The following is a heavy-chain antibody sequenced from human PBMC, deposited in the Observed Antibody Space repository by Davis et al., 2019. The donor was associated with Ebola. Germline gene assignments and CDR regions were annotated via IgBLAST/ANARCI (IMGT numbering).Heavy chain of an antibody. J-gene: IGHJ4*02. Sequence: SETLSLTCTVSGGSITSGDYSWSWIRQSPGKALEWIGYIHHSGGTYYNPSLKSRLTISVDMSKNQFSLRLNSVTAADTATYYCARDDLSGLIDSWGQGSRVIVSS. CDR3: ARDDLSGLIDS. CDR1: GGSITSGDYS. D-gene: IGHD1-26*01. CDR2: IHHSGGT. V-gene: IGHV4-30-4*08.